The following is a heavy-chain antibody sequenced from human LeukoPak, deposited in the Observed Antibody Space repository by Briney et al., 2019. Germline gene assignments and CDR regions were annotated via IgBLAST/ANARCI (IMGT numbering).Heavy chain of an antibody. CDR1: GYSISSGYY. CDR3: AKSNGYGLIDI. J-gene: IGHJ3*02. Sequence: SETLSLTCTVSGYSISSGYYWVWIRQPPGKGLEWIGSIYRSGSTNYNPSLKSRVTISVDTSKNQFSLKLNSVTAADTAVYYCAKSNGYGLIDIWGQGTMVTVSS. D-gene: IGHD3-10*01. CDR2: IYRSGST. V-gene: IGHV4-38-2*02.